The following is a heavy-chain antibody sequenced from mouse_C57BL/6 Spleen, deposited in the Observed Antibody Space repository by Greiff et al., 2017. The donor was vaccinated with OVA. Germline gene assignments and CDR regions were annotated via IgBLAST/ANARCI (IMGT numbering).Heavy chain of an antibody. CDR3: ARREGYGNYVGYAMDY. Sequence: EVQGVESGGGLVKPGGSLKLSCAASGFTFSDYGMHWVRQAPEKGLEWVAYISSGSSTIYYADTVKGRFTISRDNAKNTLFLQMTSLRSEDTAMYYCARREGYGNYVGYAMDYWGQGTSVTVSS. J-gene: IGHJ4*01. CDR2: ISSGSSTI. CDR1: GFTFSDYG. D-gene: IGHD2-1*01. V-gene: IGHV5-17*01.